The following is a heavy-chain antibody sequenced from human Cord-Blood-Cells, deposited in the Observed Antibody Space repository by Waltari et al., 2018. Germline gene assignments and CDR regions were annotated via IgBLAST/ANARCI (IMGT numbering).Heavy chain of an antibody. CDR1: GYTGSSHS. J-gene: IGHJ4*02. Sequence: EVQLVETGGGLIQPGGVRRLSCAASGYTGSSHSLNWVLQAPGKGLEWVSVIDSGGSTYYADSEKGRFTISRDNSKNTLYLQMNSLRAEDTAVYYCARGLITGTDYWGQGTLVTVSS. CDR3: ARGLITGTDY. V-gene: IGHV3-53*02. CDR2: IDSGGST. D-gene: IGHD1-20*01.